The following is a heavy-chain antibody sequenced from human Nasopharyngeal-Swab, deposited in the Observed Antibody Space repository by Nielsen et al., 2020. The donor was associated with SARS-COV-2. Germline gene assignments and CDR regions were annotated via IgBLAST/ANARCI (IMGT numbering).Heavy chain of an antibody. CDR3: TRGGYTHSMDV. CDR2: IDVDGSTT. CDR1: GFTINTYW. Sequence: GESLKISCAASGFTINTYWMFWGRQAPGKGLVWVSHIDVDGSTTNYADSVQGRFTISRDNAKNTLSLQMNSLRDEDSAMYYCTRGGYTHSMDVWGQGTTVTVSS. V-gene: IGHV3-74*01. D-gene: IGHD5-18*01. J-gene: IGHJ6*02.